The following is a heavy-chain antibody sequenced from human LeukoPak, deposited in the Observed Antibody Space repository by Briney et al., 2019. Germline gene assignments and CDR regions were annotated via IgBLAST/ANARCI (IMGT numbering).Heavy chain of an antibody. CDR2: INHSGTT. Sequence: SETLSLTCAVYGGSFSGYYWTWIRQPPGKGLEWIGEINHSGTTNYNPSLKSRVTISVDTSKNQFSLKLSSVTAADTAVYYCARGPRRIVVVVAARAGVAFDIWGQGTMVTVSS. CDR3: ARGPRRIVVVVAARAGVAFDI. D-gene: IGHD2-15*01. J-gene: IGHJ3*02. V-gene: IGHV4-34*01. CDR1: GGSFSGYY.